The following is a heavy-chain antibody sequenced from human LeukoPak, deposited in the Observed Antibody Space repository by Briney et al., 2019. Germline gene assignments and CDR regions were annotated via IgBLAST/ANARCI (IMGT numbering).Heavy chain of an antibody. CDR3: TTDYGSGSYHYFNY. J-gene: IGHJ4*02. CDR1: GFTFGNAW. Sequence: GGSLRLSCAASGFTFGNAWMSWVRQAPGKGLEWVGRIKSKTDGGTTDYAAPVKGRFAISRDDSKNTLYLQMNSLKTEDTAVYYCTTDYGSGSYHYFNYWGQGTLVTVSS. D-gene: IGHD3-10*01. V-gene: IGHV3-15*01. CDR2: IKSKTDGGTT.